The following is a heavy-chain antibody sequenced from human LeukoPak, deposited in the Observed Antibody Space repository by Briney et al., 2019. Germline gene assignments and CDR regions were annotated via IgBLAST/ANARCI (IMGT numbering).Heavy chain of an antibody. CDR2: INPNSGGT. V-gene: IGHV1-2*02. Sequence: SVKVSCKASGYTFTGYYMHWVRQAPGQGLEGMGGINPNSGGTNYAQKFQGRVTMTRDTSISTAYMELSRLRSDDTAVYYCARANSYGSGSLVSWGQGTLVTVSS. CDR1: GYTFTGYY. D-gene: IGHD3-10*01. J-gene: IGHJ4*02. CDR3: ARANSYGSGSLVS.